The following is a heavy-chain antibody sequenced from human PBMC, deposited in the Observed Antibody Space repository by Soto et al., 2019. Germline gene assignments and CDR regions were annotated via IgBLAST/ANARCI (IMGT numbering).Heavy chain of an antibody. Sequence: LRLSCAASGFTFSSYAMSWVRQAPGRGLEWVSAISGSGGSTYNADSVKGRFTISRDNSKNTLYLQMNSLRAEDTAVYYRAKSAGKQLVPDYWGQGTLVTVSS. CDR2: ISGSGGST. J-gene: IGHJ4*02. V-gene: IGHV3-23*01. D-gene: IGHD6-13*01. CDR1: GFTFSSYA. CDR3: AKSAGKQLVPDY.